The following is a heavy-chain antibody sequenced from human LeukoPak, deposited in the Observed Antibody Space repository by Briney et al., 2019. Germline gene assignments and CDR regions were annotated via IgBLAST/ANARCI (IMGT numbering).Heavy chain of an antibody. CDR3: AREWGITGTPQQKYYYYYYGMDV. V-gene: IGHV4-4*07. Sequence: SETLSLTCTVSGGSISSYYWSWIRQPAGKGLEWIGRIYTSGSTNYNPSLKSRVTMSVDTSENQFSLKLSSVTAADTAVYYCAREWGITGTPQQKYYYYYYGMDVWGQGTTVTVSS. D-gene: IGHD1-7*01. J-gene: IGHJ6*02. CDR2: IYTSGST. CDR1: GGSISSYY.